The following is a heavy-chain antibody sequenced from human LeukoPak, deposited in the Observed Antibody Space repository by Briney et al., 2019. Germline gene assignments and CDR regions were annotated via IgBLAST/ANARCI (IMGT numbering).Heavy chain of an antibody. Sequence: SETLSLTCAVYGGSFSGYYWSWIRQPPGKGLEWIGEINHSGSTNYNPSLKSRVTISVDTSKNQFSLKLSSVTAADTAVYYCATLPYYDFWRQYYYYYMDVWGKGTTVTVSS. V-gene: IGHV4-34*01. CDR1: GGSFSGYY. CDR2: INHSGST. J-gene: IGHJ6*03. D-gene: IGHD3-3*01. CDR3: ATLPYYDFWRQYYYYYMDV.